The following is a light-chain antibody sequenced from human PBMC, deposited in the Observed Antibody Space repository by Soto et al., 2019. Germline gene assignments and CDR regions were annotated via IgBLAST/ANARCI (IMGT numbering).Light chain of an antibody. CDR3: QQYGSSPRT. J-gene: IGKJ1*01. Sequence: EIVLTQSPGTLSLSPGERATLSYRASQSVSSSYLAWYQQKPGQAPRLLIYGASSRVTGIPDRFSGSGSGTDFTLTISRLEPEDFAVYYCQQYGSSPRTFGQGTKVEIK. CDR2: GAS. CDR1: QSVSSSY. V-gene: IGKV3-20*01.